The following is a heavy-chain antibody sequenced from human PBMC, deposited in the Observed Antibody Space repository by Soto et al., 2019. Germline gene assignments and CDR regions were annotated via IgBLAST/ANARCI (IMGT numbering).Heavy chain of an antibody. V-gene: IGHV3-23*01. D-gene: IGHD1-1*01. CDR2: ISGSGGST. J-gene: IGHJ2*01. CDR3: AKNDPADVQLERRLYFDL. CDR1: GFTFSSYA. Sequence: GGSLRLSCAASGFTFSSYAMSWVRQAPGKGLEWVSAISGSGGSTYYADSVKGRFTISRDNSKNTLYLQMNSLRAEDTAVYYCAKNDPADVQLERRLYFDLWGRGTLVTVSS.